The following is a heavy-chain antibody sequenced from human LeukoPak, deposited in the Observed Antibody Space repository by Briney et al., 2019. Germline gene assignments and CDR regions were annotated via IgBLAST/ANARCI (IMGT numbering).Heavy chain of an antibody. D-gene: IGHD5-12*01. V-gene: IGHV3-53*01. J-gene: IGHJ4*02. CDR2: IYSGGTT. CDR3: ARGADGGAYAFGY. CDR1: GFTVSRNY. Sequence: PGGSLRLSCAASGFTVSRNYISWVRQAPGKGLEWVSVIYSGGTTYSADSVKGRFTISRDNSQNTVYLQMNTLRAEDTALYYFARGADGGAYAFGYWGQGTLVTVSS.